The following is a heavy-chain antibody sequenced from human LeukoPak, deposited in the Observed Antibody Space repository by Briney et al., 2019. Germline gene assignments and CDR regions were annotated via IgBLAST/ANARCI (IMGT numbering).Heavy chain of an antibody. J-gene: IGHJ4*02. CDR2: IYNSGST. CDR3: ATNDILTTFDY. V-gene: IGHV4-39*07. D-gene: IGHD3-9*01. CDR1: GGSISSSSYF. Sequence: SETLSLTCTVSGGSISSSSYFWGWIRQPPGKGLEWIGSIYNSGSTYYNPSLKSRVTISVDTSKNQFSLKLSSVTAADTAVYYCATNDILTTFDYWGQGTLVTVSS.